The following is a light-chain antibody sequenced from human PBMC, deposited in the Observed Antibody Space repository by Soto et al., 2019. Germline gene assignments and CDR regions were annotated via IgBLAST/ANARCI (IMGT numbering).Light chain of an antibody. CDR3: QQSYVTPPT. J-gene: IGKJ2*01. CDR2: AAS. V-gene: IGKV1-39*01. Sequence: DIQMTQYPSSLSASVGDRVTITCRASHSINTYLNWYQQTPGKAPNLLIHAASTLQSGVPSRFXXXGXGTXXXXXXXXXXPEXFAXYYCQQSYVTPPTFGQGTKLQIK. CDR1: HSINTY.